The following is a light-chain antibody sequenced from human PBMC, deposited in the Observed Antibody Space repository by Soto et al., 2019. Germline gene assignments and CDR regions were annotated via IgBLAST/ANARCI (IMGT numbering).Light chain of an antibody. CDR3: ASFRSGTILV. J-gene: IGLJ1*01. Sequence: SVLTQPASVSGSPGQSVTISCTGPRSDIGDSNFISWYQHAPGKAPRLPIYQGNKRPSGVSGRFSGSKAGNTASLTIPGLLDDDEAAYFCASFRSGTILVFGSGTKVTVL. CDR2: QGN. CDR1: RSDIGDSNF. V-gene: IGLV2-14*01.